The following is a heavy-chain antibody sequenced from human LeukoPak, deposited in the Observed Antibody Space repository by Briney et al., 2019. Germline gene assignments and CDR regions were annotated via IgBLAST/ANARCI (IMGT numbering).Heavy chain of an antibody. CDR2: MKQDGSEK. CDR1: GFTFSSYW. V-gene: IGHV3-7*03. Sequence: GGSLRLSCAASGFTFSSYWMSWVRQALGKGLEWVANMKQDGSEKYHVDSVKGQFSISRNNAKNSLYLQMNSLRAEDTAVYYCVRGMDVWGQGTTVTVSS. J-gene: IGHJ6*02. CDR3: VRGMDV.